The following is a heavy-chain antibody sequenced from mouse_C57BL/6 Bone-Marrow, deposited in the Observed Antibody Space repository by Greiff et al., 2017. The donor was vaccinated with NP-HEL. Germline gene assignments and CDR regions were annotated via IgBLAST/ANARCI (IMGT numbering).Heavy chain of an antibody. CDR3: ARSPYYGSINWYFDV. D-gene: IGHD1-1*01. CDR1: GYSITSDY. V-gene: IGHV3-8*01. CDR2: ISYSGST. J-gene: IGHJ1*03. Sequence: EVKLMESGPGLAKPSQTLSLTCSVTGYSITSDYWNWIRKFPGNKLEYMGYISYSGSTYYNPSLKSRISITRDTSKNQYYLQLNSVTTEDTATYYCARSPYYGSINWYFDVWGTGTTVTVSS.